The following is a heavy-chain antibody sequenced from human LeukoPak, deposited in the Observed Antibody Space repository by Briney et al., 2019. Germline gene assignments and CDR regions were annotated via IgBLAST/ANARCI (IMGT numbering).Heavy chain of an antibody. CDR2: IYYSGST. CDR1: GGSISSSSYY. Sequence: SETLSLTCTVSGGSISSSSYYWGWIRQPPGKGLEWIGNIYYSGSTYYNPSLESRVTMSVDTSKNQFSLKLSSVTAADTAVYYCARHTYYYGSGSSSWFDPWGQGTLVTVSS. D-gene: IGHD3-10*01. CDR3: ARHTYYYGSGSSSWFDP. V-gene: IGHV4-39*01. J-gene: IGHJ5*02.